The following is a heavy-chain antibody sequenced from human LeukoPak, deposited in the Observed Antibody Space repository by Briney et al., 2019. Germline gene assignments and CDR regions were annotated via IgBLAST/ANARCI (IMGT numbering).Heavy chain of an antibody. J-gene: IGHJ6*02. D-gene: IGHD3-3*01. CDR1: GFTFSSYG. CDR2: ISGSGGSI. V-gene: IGHV3-23*01. Sequence: GGSLRLSCAASGFTFSSYGMSWVRQAPGKGLEWVSAISGSGGSIYYADSVKGRFTISRDNSKDTLYLQMNSLRAEDTAVYYCAKPYYDFWSGYDYYYYGMDVWGQGTTVTVSS. CDR3: AKPYYDFWSGYDYYYYGMDV.